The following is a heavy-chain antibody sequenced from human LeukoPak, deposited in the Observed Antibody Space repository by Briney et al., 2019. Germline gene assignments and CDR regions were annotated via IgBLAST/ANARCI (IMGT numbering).Heavy chain of an antibody. CDR3: ARLSSDMIVDDAFDI. CDR2: IYYSGST. V-gene: IGHV4-39*01. J-gene: IGHJ3*02. CDR1: GGSISSSSYY. D-gene: IGHD3-22*01. Sequence: SETLSLTCTVSGGSISSSSYYWGWIRQPPGKGLEWIGSIYYSGSTYYNPSPKSRVTISVDTSKNQFSLKLSSVTAADTAVYYCARLSSDMIVDDAFDIWGQGTMVAVSS.